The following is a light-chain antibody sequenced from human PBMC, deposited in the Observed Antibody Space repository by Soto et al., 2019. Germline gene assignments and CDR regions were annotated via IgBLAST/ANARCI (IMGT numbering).Light chain of an antibody. V-gene: IGKV3-11*01. CDR1: QSVSSY. Sequence: EIVLTQSPATLSLSPGERATLSCRASQSVSSYLAWYQQKPGQAPRLLIYDASNRATGIPARFSGSGSGTDFTLTISSLEPEEFAVYYCQQRSNWPPFTVGQGTRLEIK. CDR3: QQRSNWPPFT. J-gene: IGKJ5*01. CDR2: DAS.